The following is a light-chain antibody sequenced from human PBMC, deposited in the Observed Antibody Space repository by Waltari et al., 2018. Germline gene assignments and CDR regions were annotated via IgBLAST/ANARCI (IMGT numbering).Light chain of an antibody. V-gene: IGKV3-15*01. CDR3: QHYINGPLT. CDR2: AAS. CDR1: QRINTN. Sequence: TLMTQSPATLSVSPGERVTLSCRASQRINTNLAWYQQKPGQAPRLLIDAASTGAAGVPGRFSASGSGTEFTLTISSLQSEDFAVYFCQHYINGPLTFGGGTKVEI. J-gene: IGKJ4*01.